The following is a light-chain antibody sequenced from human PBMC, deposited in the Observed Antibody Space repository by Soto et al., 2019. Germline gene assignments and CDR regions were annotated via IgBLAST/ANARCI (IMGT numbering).Light chain of an antibody. CDR1: SSDVGSYNH. V-gene: IGLV2-18*01. J-gene: IGLJ1*01. CDR2: QVS. Sequence: QSVLTQPPSVSGSPGQSVTISCTRTSSDVGSYNHVSWYQQPPGTAPKLMIFQVSNRPSGVPDRFSGSKSANTASLTISGLQAEDEADYYCSLYTSSSNYVFGTGNKVTV. CDR3: SLYTSSSNYV.